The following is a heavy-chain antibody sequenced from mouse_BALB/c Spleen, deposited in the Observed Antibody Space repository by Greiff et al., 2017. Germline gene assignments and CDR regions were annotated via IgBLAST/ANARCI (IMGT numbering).Heavy chain of an antibody. D-gene: IGHD1-1*01. CDR2: IDPANGNT. CDR3: ARGGYGSSYYAMDY. V-gene: IGHV14-3*02. CDR1: GFNIKDTY. Sequence: EVQLQQSGAELVKPGASVKLSCTASGFNIKDTYMHWVKQRPEQGLEWIGRIDPANGNTKYDPKFQGKATITADTSSNTAYLQLSSLTSEDTAVYYCARGGYGSSYYAMDYWGQGTSVTVSS. J-gene: IGHJ4*01.